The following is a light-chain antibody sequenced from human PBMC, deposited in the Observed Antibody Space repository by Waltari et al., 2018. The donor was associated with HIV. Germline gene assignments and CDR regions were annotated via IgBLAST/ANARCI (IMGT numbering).Light chain of an antibody. Sequence: DIQMTQSPSSLSASVGDRVTITCRASQTISSYLNWYQQKPGKAPKLLIYAASSLQSGVPSRFSGSGSGTDFTLTISSLQPEDFASYYCQQTSTTPWTFGHGTTVDIK. CDR3: QQTSTTPWT. CDR2: AAS. CDR1: QTISSY. J-gene: IGKJ1*01. V-gene: IGKV1-39*01.